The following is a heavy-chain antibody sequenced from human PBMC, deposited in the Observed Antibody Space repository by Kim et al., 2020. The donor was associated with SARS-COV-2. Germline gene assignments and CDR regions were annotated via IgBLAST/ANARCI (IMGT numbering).Heavy chain of an antibody. J-gene: IGHJ4*02. V-gene: IGHV3-30*01. CDR3: VAEIGSRGFDH. CDR2: SHI. Sequence: SHISYPDSVEGRFIISRDNSKSTLDLQMNSLRPEDTAVYYGVAEIGSRGFDHWGQGTRVTVSS. D-gene: IGHD3-10*01.